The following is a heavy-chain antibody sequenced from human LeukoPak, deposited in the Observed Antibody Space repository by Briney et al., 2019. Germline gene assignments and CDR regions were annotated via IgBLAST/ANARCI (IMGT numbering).Heavy chain of an antibody. Sequence: SETLSRNCNFYGGSVSGYYWSWIRQHPWKGLEWIGEINHSGSTNYNPSLKSRVTISVDTSKNQFSLKLSSVTAADTAVYYCARVPRGGNEFYYFDYWGQGTLVTVSS. D-gene: IGHD1-1*01. J-gene: IGHJ4*02. CDR2: INHSGST. CDR1: GGSVSGYY. V-gene: IGHV4-34*01. CDR3: ARVPRGGNEFYYFDY.